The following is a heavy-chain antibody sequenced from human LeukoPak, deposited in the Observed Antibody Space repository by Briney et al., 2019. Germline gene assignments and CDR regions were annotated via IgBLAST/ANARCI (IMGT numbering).Heavy chain of an antibody. Sequence: GGSLRLSCTASGFVFSRDNMNWVRQAPGKGLEWVSHISENIYHADSVRGRFTISRDNAKNSLYLQMSNLRAEDTAVYYCVREIGRPKTFYFHSWGRETLVIVSS. CDR1: GFVFSRDN. CDR2: ISENI. V-gene: IGHV3-69-1*01. CDR3: VREIGRPKTFYFHS. J-gene: IGHJ4*02.